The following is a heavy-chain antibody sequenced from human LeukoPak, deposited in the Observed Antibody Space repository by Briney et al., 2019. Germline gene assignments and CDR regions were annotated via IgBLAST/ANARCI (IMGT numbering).Heavy chain of an antibody. J-gene: IGHJ4*02. CDR1: GFTFSTYY. D-gene: IGHD5-12*01. CDR3: ARTGDIVATRGNSVFDY. Sequence: GGSLRLSCAASGFTFSTYYMNWVRQAPGKGLEWVSSISTSSSYIYYADAVKGRFTISRDNAKNSLYLQINSLRAEDTAVYYCARTGDIVATRGNSVFDYWGQGTLVTVSS. CDR2: ISTSSSYI. V-gene: IGHV3-21*01.